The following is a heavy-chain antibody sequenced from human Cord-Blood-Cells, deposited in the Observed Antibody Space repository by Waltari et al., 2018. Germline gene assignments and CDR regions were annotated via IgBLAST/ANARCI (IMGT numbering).Heavy chain of an antibody. CDR1: GGSISSGGYY. V-gene: IGHV4-31*03. Sequence: QVQLQESGPGLVKPSQTLSLTCTVSGGSISSGGYYWSWIRQHPGKGLEWIGYIYYSGSTYYNPSLKSRVTISVDTSKNQFSLKLSSVTAADTAVYYCAREGGGDGSGFDDAFDIWGQGTMVTVSS. D-gene: IGHD3-10*01. CDR3: AREGGGDGSGFDDAFDI. CDR2: IYYSGST. J-gene: IGHJ3*02.